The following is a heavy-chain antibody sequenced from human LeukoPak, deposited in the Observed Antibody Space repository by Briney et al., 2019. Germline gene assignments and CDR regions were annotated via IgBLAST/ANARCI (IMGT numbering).Heavy chain of an antibody. CDR1: GYTFTGYY. D-gene: IGHD4-17*01. CDR2: INPNSGGT. Sequence: ASVKVSCKASGYTFTGYYMHWVRQAPGQGLERMGWINPNSGGTNYAQKFQGWVTMTRDTSISTAYMELSRLRSDDTAVYYCARLYGDSQFDYWGQGTLVTVSS. J-gene: IGHJ4*02. V-gene: IGHV1-2*04. CDR3: ARLYGDSQFDY.